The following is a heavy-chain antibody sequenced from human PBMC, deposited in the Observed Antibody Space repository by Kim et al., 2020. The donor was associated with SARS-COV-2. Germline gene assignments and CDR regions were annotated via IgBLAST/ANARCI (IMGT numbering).Heavy chain of an antibody. CDR2: IKSKTDGGTT. CDR3: TTDAQTLYYDILTGYFRIDY. V-gene: IGHV3-15*01. CDR1: GFTFSNAW. D-gene: IGHD3-9*01. Sequence: GGSLRLSCAASGFTFSNAWMSWVRQAPGKGLEWVGRIKSKTDGGTTDYAAPVKGRFTISRDDSKNTLYLQMNSLKTEDTAVYYCTTDAQTLYYDILTGYFRIDYWGQGTLVTVSS. J-gene: IGHJ4*02.